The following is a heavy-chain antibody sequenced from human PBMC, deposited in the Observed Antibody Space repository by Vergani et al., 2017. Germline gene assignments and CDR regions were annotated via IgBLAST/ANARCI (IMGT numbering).Heavy chain of an antibody. J-gene: IGHJ6*03. CDR3: ARVRSDWLFRDYYMDV. CDR1: GCSISSYY. Sequence: QVQLQESGPGLVKPSETLSLTCTVSGCSISSYYWSWIRQPPGKGLEWIGYIYYSGRTNYNPSLKSRVTISVDTSKNQFSLKLSSVTAADTAVYYCARVRSDWLFRDYYMDVWGKGTTVTVSS. CDR2: IYYSGRT. D-gene: IGHD3-9*01. V-gene: IGHV4-59*01.